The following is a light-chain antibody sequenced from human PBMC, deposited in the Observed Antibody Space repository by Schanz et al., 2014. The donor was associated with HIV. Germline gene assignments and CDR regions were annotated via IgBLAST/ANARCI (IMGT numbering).Light chain of an antibody. CDR2: GAS. Sequence: EIVMTQSPGTLSASPGERATLSCRASQTVGNNLAWYQQKPGQAPRLLMHGASTRAPGIPDRFRGSGSGTDFTLTISRLEPEDFAVYYCQQYSYSPRTFGQGTKLEVK. CDR1: QTVGNN. CDR3: QQYSYSPRT. J-gene: IGKJ2*02. V-gene: IGKV3-20*01.